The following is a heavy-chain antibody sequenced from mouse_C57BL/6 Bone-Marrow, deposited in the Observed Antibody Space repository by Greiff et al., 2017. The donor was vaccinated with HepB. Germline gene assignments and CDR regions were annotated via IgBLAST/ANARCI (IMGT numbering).Heavy chain of an antibody. CDR1: GYSFTSDY. Sequence: VQLQQSGPGLVKPSHTLSLTCSVTGYSFTSDYWNWIRKSPGNKLEFMGYISYSGSTYSYPSLKSRISIILDTTKNQYYLQLNSVTTEDTATYYCARGGPNLYFNYWGQGTTLTGSS. V-gene: IGHV3-8*01. CDR3: ARGGPNLYFNY. CDR2: ISYSGST. J-gene: IGHJ2*01.